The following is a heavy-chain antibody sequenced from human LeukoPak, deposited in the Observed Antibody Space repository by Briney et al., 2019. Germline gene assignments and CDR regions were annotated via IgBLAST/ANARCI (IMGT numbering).Heavy chain of an antibody. CDR3: ARGSPIVVVPAAMRSFDY. V-gene: IGHV4-59*06. CDR1: GDSISSYY. D-gene: IGHD2-2*01. Sequence: TSETLSLTCTVSGDSISSYYWSWIRQHPGKGLEWIGHISYSGSTYYNPSLKSRVTISVDTSKNQFSLKLSSVTAADTAVYYCARGSPIVVVPAAMRSFDYWGQGTLVTVSS. J-gene: IGHJ4*02. CDR2: ISYSGST.